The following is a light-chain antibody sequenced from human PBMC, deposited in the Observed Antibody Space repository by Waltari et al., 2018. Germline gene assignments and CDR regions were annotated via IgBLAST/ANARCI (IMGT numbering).Light chain of an antibody. J-gene: IGKJ4*01. Sequence: CRAGRRVSSNLARCQQKPGETPMLLIYGASTRATGSPARFSGSGAGTEFTLTISSRQSEDFAVYYCQQYNNWPPLTFGGGTKVEIK. CDR1: RRVSSN. CDR2: GAS. V-gene: IGKV3-15*01. CDR3: QQYNNWPPLT.